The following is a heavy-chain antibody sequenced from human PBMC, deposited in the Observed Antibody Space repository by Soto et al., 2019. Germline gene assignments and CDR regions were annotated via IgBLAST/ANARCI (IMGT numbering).Heavy chain of an antibody. Sequence: LRLSCEGSGFNFRNFNMIWVRQAPGKGLEWVSSVSGSSSYIYYADSVKGRFTVSRDNANNLVFLQMNGLRPEDTAMYYCARDLGGHYGPWGQGTMVTVSS. CDR1: GFNFRNFN. D-gene: IGHD4-17*01. J-gene: IGHJ3*01. V-gene: IGHV3-21*06. CDR3: ARDLGGHYGP. CDR2: VSGSSSYI.